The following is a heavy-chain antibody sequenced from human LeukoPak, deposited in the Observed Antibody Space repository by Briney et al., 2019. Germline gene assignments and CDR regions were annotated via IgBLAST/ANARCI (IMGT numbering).Heavy chain of an antibody. Sequence: GGSLRLSCAASGFTFSSYEMNWVRQAPGKGLEWVSYISSSGSTIYYADSVKGRFTISRDNAKNSLYLQMNSLRAEGTAVYYCARAGSGRSPDWFDPWGQGTLVTVSS. CDR3: ARAGSGRSPDWFDP. D-gene: IGHD1-26*01. V-gene: IGHV3-48*03. J-gene: IGHJ5*02. CDR2: ISSSGSTI. CDR1: GFTFSSYE.